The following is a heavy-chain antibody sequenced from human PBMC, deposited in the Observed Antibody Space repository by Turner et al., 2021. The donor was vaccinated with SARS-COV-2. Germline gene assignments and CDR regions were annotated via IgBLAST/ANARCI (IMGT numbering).Heavy chain of an antibody. D-gene: IGHD5-18*01. CDR3: AREDRGYSYGYGRFDP. CDR2: SNLNSGGT. V-gene: IGHV1-2*04. Sequence: QVQLVQSGAAVQKPGASVTVSCKASGYTFTGYYMHWVRQAPGQGLEWMGWSNLNSGGTNYAKKFQGWVTMTRDTSISTAYMELSRLRSDDTAVYYGAREDRGYSYGYGRFDPWGQGTLVTVSS. CDR1: GYTFTGYY. J-gene: IGHJ5*02.